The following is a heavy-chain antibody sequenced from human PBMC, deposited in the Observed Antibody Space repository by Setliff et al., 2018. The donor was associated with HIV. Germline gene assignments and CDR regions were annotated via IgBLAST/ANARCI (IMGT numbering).Heavy chain of an antibody. CDR3: ARHDSGGYYSLDY. D-gene: IGHD3-22*01. Sequence: NPSETLSLTCAVYRGSFSAYYWSWIRQPPGKGLEWIGEINHRGSTNYNPSLKSRVTVSVDTPKNQFSLKLGSVTAADTAVYYCARHDSGGYYSLDYWGQGTLVTVSS. CDR2: INHRGST. V-gene: IGHV4-34*01. CDR1: RGSFSAYY. J-gene: IGHJ4*02.